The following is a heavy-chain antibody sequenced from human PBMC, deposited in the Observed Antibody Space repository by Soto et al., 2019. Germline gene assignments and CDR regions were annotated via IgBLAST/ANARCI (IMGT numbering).Heavy chain of an antibody. J-gene: IGHJ5*02. CDR1: GFTFSDYY. V-gene: IGHV3-11*01. CDR3: ARDRRCGGGRCLENWFDP. Sequence: QVQLVESGGGLVKPGGSLTLSCAASGFTFSDYYMSWIRQAPGKGLEWVSYIGTSGTIIYYADSVKGRFTISRDNAKNSLYLQMGSLRADDTAVYYCARDRRCGGGRCLENWFDPWGQGTLVTVSS. D-gene: IGHD2-15*01. CDR2: IGTSGTII.